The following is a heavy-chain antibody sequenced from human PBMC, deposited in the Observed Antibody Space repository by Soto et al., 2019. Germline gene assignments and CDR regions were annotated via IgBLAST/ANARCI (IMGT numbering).Heavy chain of an antibody. Sequence: EVQLLESGGGLVQPGGSLRLSCAASGFTFSSYAMSWVRQAPGKGLEWVSAISGSGGSTYYADSGKGRFTISRDNSKNTLYLQMNSLRAEDTAVYYCAKGAGSDTIFGVVISDFDYWGQGTLVTVSS. V-gene: IGHV3-23*01. D-gene: IGHD3-3*01. CDR3: AKGAGSDTIFGVVISDFDY. J-gene: IGHJ4*02. CDR1: GFTFSSYA. CDR2: ISGSGGST.